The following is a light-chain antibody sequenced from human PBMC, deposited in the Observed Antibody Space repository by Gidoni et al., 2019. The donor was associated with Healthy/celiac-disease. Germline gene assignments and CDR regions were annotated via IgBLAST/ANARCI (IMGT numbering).Light chain of an antibody. J-gene: IGKJ4*01. V-gene: IGKV4-1*01. CDR1: QSVLYSSNNKNY. Sequence: DIVMTQSPDSLAVSLGERATINCKYSQSVLYSSNNKNYLALYQQKPGQPPKLLIYWAATRESGVPDRFSGSGSGTDFTLTISSLQAEDVAVYYCQQYYSTPPTFGGGTKVEIK. CDR2: WAA. CDR3: QQYYSTPPT.